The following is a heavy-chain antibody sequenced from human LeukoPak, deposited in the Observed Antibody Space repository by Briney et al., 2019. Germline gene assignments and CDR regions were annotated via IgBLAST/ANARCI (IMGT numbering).Heavy chain of an antibody. D-gene: IGHD6-19*01. CDR1: GFSFSSYA. CDR3: AKRSGYTTGWFFDF. Sequence: PGGSLKLSCAASGFSFSSYAMSWARQAPGKRLEWVSSISGSGDNTYYAESVKGRFTISRDNSKNTLFLQMNSLRAEDTAVFYCAKRSGYTTGWFFDFWGQGTLVTVSS. V-gene: IGHV3-23*01. J-gene: IGHJ4*02. CDR2: ISGSGDNT.